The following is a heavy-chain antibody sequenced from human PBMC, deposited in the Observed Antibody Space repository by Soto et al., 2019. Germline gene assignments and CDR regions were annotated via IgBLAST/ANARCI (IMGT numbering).Heavy chain of an antibody. D-gene: IGHD3-3*01. J-gene: IGHJ4*02. CDR1: GFTFSSYA. Sequence: GGSLRLSCAASGFTFSSYAMHWVRQAPGKGLEWVAVISYDGSNKCYADSVKGRFTISRDNSKNTLYLQMNSLRAENTAVYYCARDTVKSIFGVLNFDYWGQGTLVTVSS. V-gene: IGHV3-30-3*01. CDR2: ISYDGSNK. CDR3: ARDTVKSIFGVLNFDY.